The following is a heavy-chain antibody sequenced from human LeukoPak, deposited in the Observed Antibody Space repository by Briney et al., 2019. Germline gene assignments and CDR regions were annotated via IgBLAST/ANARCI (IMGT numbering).Heavy chain of an antibody. CDR1: GFTFSSYW. V-gene: IGHV3-7*01. J-gene: IGHJ3*02. CDR2: IKQDGSEK. Sequence: GGSLRLSCAASGFTFSSYWMSWVRQAPGKGLEWVANIKQDGSEKYYVDSVKGRFTISRDNAKNSLYLQMNSLRAEDTAVYYCAREGFIVGNAFDIWGQGTMVTVSS. CDR3: AREGFIVGNAFDI. D-gene: IGHD2-15*01.